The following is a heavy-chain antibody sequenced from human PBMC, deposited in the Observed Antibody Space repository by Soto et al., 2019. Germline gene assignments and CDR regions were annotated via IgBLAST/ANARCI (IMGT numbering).Heavy chain of an antibody. D-gene: IGHD5-18*01. CDR1: GFTFISYA. J-gene: IGHJ6*02. V-gene: IGHV3-23*01. CDR3: AKDGGYSYGYSPSHSYGMDG. Sequence: EVQLLESGGGLVQPGGSLRLSCAASGFTFISYAMSWVRQAPGKGLEWVSAISGSGGSTYYAGSVKGRFTISRDNSSNSLYLKMNSMRAEDTAVYYWAKDGGYSYGYSPSHSYGMDGWGQGTTVTVSS. CDR2: ISGSGGST.